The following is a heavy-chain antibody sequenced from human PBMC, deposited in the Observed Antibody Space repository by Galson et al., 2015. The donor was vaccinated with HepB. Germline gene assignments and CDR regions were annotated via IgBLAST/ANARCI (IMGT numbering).Heavy chain of an antibody. J-gene: IGHJ6*03. CDR3: ARVGEVPAYYYYYYMDV. Sequence: SVKVSYKASGYAFTSYDINWVRQATGQGLEWMGWMNPNSGNTGYAQKFQGRVTMTRNTSISTAYMELSSLRSEDTAVYYCARVGEVPAYYYYYYMDVWGKGTTVTVSS. CDR1: GYAFTSYD. D-gene: IGHD2-2*01. CDR2: MNPNSGNT. V-gene: IGHV1-8*01.